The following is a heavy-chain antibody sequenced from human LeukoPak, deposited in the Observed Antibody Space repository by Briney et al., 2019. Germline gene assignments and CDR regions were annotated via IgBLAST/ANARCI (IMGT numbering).Heavy chain of an antibody. CDR2: IYYSGST. Sequence: NPSETLSPTCTVSGGSISSYYWSWIRQPPGKRLEWIGHIYYSGSTNYNPSLKSRVTISVDTSKNQFSLKLSSVTAADTAVYYCAKVSAAEYYFDYWGQGTLVTVSS. CDR3: AKVSAAEYYFDY. J-gene: IGHJ4*02. D-gene: IGHD2-2*01. CDR1: GGSISSYY. V-gene: IGHV4-59*01.